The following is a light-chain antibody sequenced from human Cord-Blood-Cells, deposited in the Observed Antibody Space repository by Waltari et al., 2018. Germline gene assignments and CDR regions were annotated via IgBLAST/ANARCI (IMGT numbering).Light chain of an antibody. V-gene: IGKV1-39*01. CDR3: QQSNSTPYT. CDR1: QSIGSY. Sequence: DIQMTQSPSSMSASVGDRVTITCRASQSIGSYLAWYQQKPGKAPKLLIYAASSLQSGVPSRFRGGGSGTDFTLTISSLQPEDFATYYGQQSNSTPYTLGQGTKLEIK. J-gene: IGKJ2*01. CDR2: AAS.